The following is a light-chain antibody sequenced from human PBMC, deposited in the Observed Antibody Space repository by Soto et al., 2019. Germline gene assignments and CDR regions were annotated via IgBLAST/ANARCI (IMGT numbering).Light chain of an antibody. Sequence: EVVLTQSPGTLSLSPGESATLSCRASQSVSNNYFAWYQQKPGQAPRLLIFGSSDRATGIPDRFSGSGSWTDFTLTISSLEPEDFAVYYCHQYGSSPPYTFGQGTKLEIK. CDR1: QSVSNNY. J-gene: IGKJ2*01. CDR3: HQYGSSPPYT. CDR2: GSS. V-gene: IGKV3-20*01.